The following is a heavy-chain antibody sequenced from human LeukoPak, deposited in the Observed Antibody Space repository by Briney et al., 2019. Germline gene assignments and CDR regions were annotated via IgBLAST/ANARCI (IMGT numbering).Heavy chain of an antibody. D-gene: IGHD5-12*01. J-gene: IGHJ4*02. CDR2: ISTNTGNP. V-gene: IGHV7-4-1*02. CDR3: ARAFGGHDEWYYFDY. Sequence: GASVKVSCKSSGYTFTSYAMNWVRQAPGQGLEWMGWISTNTGNPTYAQGFTGRFVFSLDTSVSTAYLQISSLKAEDTAVYYCARAFGGHDEWYYFDYWGQGTLVTVSS. CDR1: GYTFTSYA.